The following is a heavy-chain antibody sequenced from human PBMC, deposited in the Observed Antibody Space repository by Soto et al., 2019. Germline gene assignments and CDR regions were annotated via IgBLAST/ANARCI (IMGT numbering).Heavy chain of an antibody. D-gene: IGHD6-13*01. CDR3: AKVAFQGRSSWYFCDY. J-gene: IGHJ4*02. CDR2: ISYDGSNK. CDR1: GFTFSSYG. V-gene: IGHV3-30*18. Sequence: GGSLRLSCAASGFTFSSYGMHWVRQAPGKGLEWVAVISYDGSNKYYADSVKGRFTISRDNSKNTLYLQMNSLRAEDTAVYYCAKVAFQGRSSWYFCDYWGQGTLVTVSS.